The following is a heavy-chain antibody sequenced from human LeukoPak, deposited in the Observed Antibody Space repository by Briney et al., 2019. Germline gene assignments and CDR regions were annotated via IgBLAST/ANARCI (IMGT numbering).Heavy chain of an antibody. CDR1: GFTFSSYA. Sequence: GGSLRLSCSASGFTFSSYAMHCVRQAPGKGLEYVSAISSNGGSTYYADSVKGRFTISRDNSKNTLYLQMRSLRAEDTGVYSCVKGSTYDSSGYYESDAFDIWGQGKMVTVSS. D-gene: IGHD3-22*01. J-gene: IGHJ3*02. V-gene: IGHV3-64D*06. CDR3: VKGSTYDSSGYYESDAFDI. CDR2: ISSNGGST.